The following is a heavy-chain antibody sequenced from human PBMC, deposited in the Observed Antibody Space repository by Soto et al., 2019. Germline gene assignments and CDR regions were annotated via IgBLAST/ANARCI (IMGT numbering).Heavy chain of an antibody. CDR3: ARDPSTTGYYGLDV. Sequence: PGGSLRLSCVASGFTVKNYQMNWVRQAPGKGLEWVSVIYSGGVTYYSDSVKGRFTTLRDTSTNAEYLQMNTLSADDTAIYYCARDPSTTGYYGLDVWGLGTPVTVSS. V-gene: IGHV3-53*01. CDR2: IYSGGVT. CDR1: GFTVKNYQ. J-gene: IGHJ6*02.